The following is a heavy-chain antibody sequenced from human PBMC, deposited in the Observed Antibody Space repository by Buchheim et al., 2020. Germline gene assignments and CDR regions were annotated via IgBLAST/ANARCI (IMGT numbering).Heavy chain of an antibody. CDR1: GGSISSYY. D-gene: IGHD3-22*01. V-gene: IGHV4-59*01. J-gene: IGHJ4*02. CDR3: AREDSSGYHDY. Sequence: QVQLQESGPGLVKPSETLSLTCTVSGGSISSYYWSWIRQPPGKGLEWIGYIYYSGSTNYNPSLKSRVTISVDTSKNQFSLKLSSATAADTAVYYCAREDSSGYHDYWGQGTL. CDR2: IYYSGST.